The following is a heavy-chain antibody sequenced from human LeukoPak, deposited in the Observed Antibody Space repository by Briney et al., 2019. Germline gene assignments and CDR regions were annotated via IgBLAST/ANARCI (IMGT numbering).Heavy chain of an antibody. CDR2: IYHSGST. D-gene: IGHD2-2*01. CDR3: GRVSQYQLLWHGFAP. J-gene: IGHJ5*02. Sequence: SESLSLTCTVSGYSISSGYYWGWIRQPPGKGLEWIGSIYHSGSTYYNPSLKSRVTISVDTSKNQFSLKLSSVTAADTAVYYWGRVSQYQLLWHGFAPGGRETRVPVSS. V-gene: IGHV4-38-2*02. CDR1: GYSISSGYY.